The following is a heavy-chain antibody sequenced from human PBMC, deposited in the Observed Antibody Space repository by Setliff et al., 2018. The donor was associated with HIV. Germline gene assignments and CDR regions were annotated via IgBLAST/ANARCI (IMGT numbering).Heavy chain of an antibody. CDR2: ISYTGNT. Sequence: SETLSLTCTVSGVSISYYHWSWIRQPPGKGLEWIGYISYTGNTNYDPSLASRVTMSIDTSKMQFSLKLTSVSAADTAVYYCANMGGRYVGYFESWGQGALVTVSS. CDR3: ANMGGRYVGYFES. V-gene: IGHV4-59*01. J-gene: IGHJ4*02. CDR1: GVSISYYH. D-gene: IGHD3-16*01.